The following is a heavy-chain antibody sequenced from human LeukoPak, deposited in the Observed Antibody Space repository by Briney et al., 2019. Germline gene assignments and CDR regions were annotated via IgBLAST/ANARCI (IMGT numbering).Heavy chain of an antibody. J-gene: IGHJ4*02. D-gene: IGHD4-17*01. Sequence: PGGSLRLSCAASGFIFTDYGMHWVRQAPGKGLEWLTFIRYDGSDKYYADSVKGRFTISRDNSKNTLYLQMNSLRAEDTAVYYCAKDQDGYGDVDYFDYWGQGTLVTVSS. V-gene: IGHV3-30*02. CDR2: IRYDGSDK. CDR1: GFIFTDYG. CDR3: AKDQDGYGDVDYFDY.